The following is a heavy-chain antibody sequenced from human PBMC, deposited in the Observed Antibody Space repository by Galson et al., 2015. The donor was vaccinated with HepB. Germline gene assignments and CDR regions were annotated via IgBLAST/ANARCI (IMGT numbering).Heavy chain of an antibody. CDR3: ARNGGCSSTSCYLSAFDI. D-gene: IGHD2-2*01. CDR1: GNTFTCYY. J-gene: IGHJ3*02. CDR2: INPNSGGT. Sequence: SVKVSCKASGNTFTCYYMHWVRQAPGQGLEWMGWINPNSGGTNYAQKFQGRVTMTRDTSISTAYMELSRLRSDDTAVYYCARNGGCSSTSCYLSAFDIWGQGTMDTVSS. V-gene: IGHV1-2*02.